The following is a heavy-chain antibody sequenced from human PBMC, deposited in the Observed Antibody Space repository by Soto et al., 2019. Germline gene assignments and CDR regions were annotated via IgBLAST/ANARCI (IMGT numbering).Heavy chain of an antibody. D-gene: IGHD5-12*01. CDR2: VYYSGST. CDR3: AKYRRTDAEGYRLDF. V-gene: IGHV4-59*01. J-gene: IGHJ4*02. Sequence: SETLSLTCTLSGGSISGYYWSWIRQPPGKGLEWIGYVYYSGSTKYNPSLESRVTISVDMSNNQFSLMLTSVTAADTAVYYCAKYRRTDAEGYRLDFWGQGTPVTVSS. CDR1: GGSISGYY.